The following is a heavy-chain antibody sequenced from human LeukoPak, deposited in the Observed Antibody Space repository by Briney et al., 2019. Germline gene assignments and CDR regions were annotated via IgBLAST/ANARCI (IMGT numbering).Heavy chain of an antibody. D-gene: IGHD6-6*01. CDR3: ARGGGVAARRGYFDY. J-gene: IGHJ4*02. V-gene: IGHV3-64*04. CDR2: ISSNGGST. CDR1: GFTFSSYA. Sequence: GGSLRLSCSASGFTFSSYAMHWVRQAPGKGLEYVSAISSNGGSTYYADSVKGRFTISRDNSKNTLYLQMNSLRAEDTAVYYCARGGGVAARRGYFDYWGQGTLVTVSS.